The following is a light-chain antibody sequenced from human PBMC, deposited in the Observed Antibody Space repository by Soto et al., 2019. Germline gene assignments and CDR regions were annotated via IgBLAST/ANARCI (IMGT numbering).Light chain of an antibody. CDR2: EVV. Sequence: QSVLTQPPSASGSPGQSVTISCTGTKNDIGVYDFVSWYQHHPGKAPRLIIYEVVQRPSGVPDRFSGSKSGNTASLTVSGHQAADEAPYFCKSYDGSNTYVSGSGTKVTVL. CDR3: KSYDGSNTYV. CDR1: KNDIGVYDF. V-gene: IGLV2-8*01. J-gene: IGLJ1*01.